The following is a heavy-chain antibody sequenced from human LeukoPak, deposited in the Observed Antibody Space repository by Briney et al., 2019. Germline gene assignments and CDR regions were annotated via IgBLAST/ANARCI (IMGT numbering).Heavy chain of an antibody. CDR3: ATVRWSSWYHNDY. CDR1: GYTLTELS. V-gene: IGHV1-24*01. D-gene: IGHD6-13*01. CDR2: FDPEDGET. Sequence: ASVKVSCKVSGYTLTELSMHWVRQAPGKGVEWRGGFDPEDGETIYAQKFQGRVTMTEDTSTDTAYMELSSLRSEDTAVYYCATVRWSSWYHNDYWGQGTLVTVSS. J-gene: IGHJ4*02.